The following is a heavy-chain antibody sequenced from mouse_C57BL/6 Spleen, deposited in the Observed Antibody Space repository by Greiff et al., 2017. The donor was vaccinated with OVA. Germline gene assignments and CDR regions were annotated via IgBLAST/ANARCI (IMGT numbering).Heavy chain of an antibody. CDR1: GYTFTDYE. CDR2: IDPETGGT. CDR3: TRGDYGSSYGY. V-gene: IGHV1-15*01. J-gene: IGHJ2*01. Sequence: QVQLKESGAELVRPGASVTLSCKASGYTFTDYEMHWVKQTPVHGLEWIGAIDPETGGTAYNQKFKGKAILTADKSSSTAYMELRSLTSEDSAVYYCTRGDYGSSYGYWCQGTTLTVSS. D-gene: IGHD1-1*01.